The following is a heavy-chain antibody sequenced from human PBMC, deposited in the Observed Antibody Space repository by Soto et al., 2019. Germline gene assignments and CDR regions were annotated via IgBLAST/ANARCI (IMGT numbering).Heavy chain of an antibody. Sequence: GASVKVSCKASGYTFTSYDINWVRQATGQGLEWMGWMNPNSGNTGYAQKFQGRVTMTRNTSISTAYMELNSLRAEDTAVYYCARLESDTIFGVGPGDYWGQGTLVTVSS. D-gene: IGHD3-3*01. J-gene: IGHJ4*02. V-gene: IGHV1-8*01. CDR3: ARLESDTIFGVGPGDY. CDR2: MNPNSGNT. CDR1: GYTFTSYD.